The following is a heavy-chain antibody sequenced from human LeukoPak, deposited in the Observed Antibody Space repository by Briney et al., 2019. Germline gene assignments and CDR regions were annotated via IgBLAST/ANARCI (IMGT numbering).Heavy chain of an antibody. J-gene: IGHJ4*02. CDR1: GFIFSSYG. D-gene: IGHD4-23*01. V-gene: IGHV3-21*01. Sequence: GGSLRLSCAASGFIFSSYGMNWVRQAPGKGLEWVSSISSSSSYIYYADSVKGRFTISRDNAKNSLYLQMNSLRAEDTALYYCARGGSYGGYHSYWGQGTLVTVSS. CDR3: ARGGSYGGYHSY. CDR2: ISSSSSYI.